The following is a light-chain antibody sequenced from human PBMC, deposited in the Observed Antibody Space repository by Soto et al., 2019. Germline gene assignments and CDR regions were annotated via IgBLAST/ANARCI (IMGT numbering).Light chain of an antibody. J-gene: IGKJ5*01. CDR2: DAT. V-gene: IGKV1-33*01. Sequence: DLQMTQSPSSLSASVGDRVTITCRASQDINNYLDWYQVKPGKAPKLLIYDATNLETGVPSRFSGSGSRTDFSFTISSLQPEDVAIYYCHQYDNLPPTFGQGTRLDIK. CDR3: HQYDNLPPT. CDR1: QDINNY.